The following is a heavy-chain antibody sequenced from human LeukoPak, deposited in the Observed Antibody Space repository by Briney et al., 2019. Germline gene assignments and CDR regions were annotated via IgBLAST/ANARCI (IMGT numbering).Heavy chain of an antibody. J-gene: IGHJ5*02. D-gene: IGHD6-6*01. CDR3: ARVVIAARPHWFDP. V-gene: IGHV3-30*02. Sequence: GGSLRLSCAASGFTFSSYGMHWVRQAPGKGLEWVAFIRYDGTEKYYTDSVKGRFTISRDNSKNTLHLQMSGLRPDDTAVYYCARVVIAARPHWFDPWGQGTLVTVPS. CDR2: IRYDGTEK. CDR1: GFTFSSYG.